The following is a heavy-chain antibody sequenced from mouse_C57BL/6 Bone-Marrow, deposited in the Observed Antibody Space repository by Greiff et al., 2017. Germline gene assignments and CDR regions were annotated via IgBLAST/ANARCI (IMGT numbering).Heavy chain of an antibody. CDR2: IYPGSGST. CDR3: ATYYGAY. V-gene: IGHV1-55*01. J-gene: IGHJ2*01. Sequence: QVQLKQPGAELVKPGASVKMSCKASGYTFPSYWITWVKQRPGQGLEWIGDIYPGSGSTNYNEKFKSKATLTVDTSSSTAYMQRSSLTSEDSAVYYCATYYGAYWGQGTTLTVSS. CDR1: GYTFPSYW. D-gene: IGHD2-10*01.